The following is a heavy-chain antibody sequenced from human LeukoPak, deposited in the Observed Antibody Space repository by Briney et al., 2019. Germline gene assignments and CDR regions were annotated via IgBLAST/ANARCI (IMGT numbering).Heavy chain of an antibody. J-gene: IGHJ6*03. Sequence: PSETLSLTCTVSGGSISSYYWSWIRQPPGKGLEWIGYIYFSGSTNYNPSLKSRVTISVDTSKNQFSLKLSSVTAADTAVYYCARGVQIRYYYYMDVWGKGTTVTVSS. D-gene: IGHD1-1*01. CDR2: IYFSGST. CDR3: ARGVQIRYYYYMDV. CDR1: GGSISSYY. V-gene: IGHV4-59*01.